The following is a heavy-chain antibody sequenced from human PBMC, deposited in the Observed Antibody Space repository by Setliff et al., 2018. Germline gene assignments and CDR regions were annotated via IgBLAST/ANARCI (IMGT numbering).Heavy chain of an antibody. J-gene: IGHJ4*02. D-gene: IGHD4-17*01. CDR3: ARGLRRYPNGYYFNS. Sequence: PGESLKISCKGSGYSFTSYWIGWVRQMPGKGLEWMGIIYPGDSDTRYSPSFQGQVTISADKSISTAYLQWSSLKASDTAMYYCARGLRRYPNGYYFNSWGQGTLVTVSS. CDR2: IYPGDSDT. CDR1: GYSFTSYW. V-gene: IGHV5-51*01.